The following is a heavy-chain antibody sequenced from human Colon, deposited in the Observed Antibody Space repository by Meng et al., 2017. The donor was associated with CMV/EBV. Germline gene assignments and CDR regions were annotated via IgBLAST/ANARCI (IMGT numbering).Heavy chain of an antibody. CDR3: ARSGCSSNSCYNLDY. CDR2: IYSDGIST. D-gene: IGHD2-2*02. Sequence: GGSLRLSCAASGFTFSSYAMNWVRQAPGKGLEWVSLIYSDGISTNYADSVKGRFTISRDNSKNTVFLQMNSLRVEDTAIYYCARSGCSSNSCYNLDYWGQGTLVTVSS. J-gene: IGHJ4*02. V-gene: IGHV3-23*03. CDR1: GFTFSSYA.